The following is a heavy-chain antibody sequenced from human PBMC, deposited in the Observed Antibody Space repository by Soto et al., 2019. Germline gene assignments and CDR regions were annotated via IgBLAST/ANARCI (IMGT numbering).Heavy chain of an antibody. CDR2: IYHSGST. V-gene: IGHV4-30-2*01. CDR3: ARGVGSITMVRGVGHYYYGMDV. J-gene: IGHJ6*02. Sequence: QLQLQESGSGLVKPSQTLSLTCAVSGGSISSGGYSWSWIRQPPGKGLEWIGYIYHSGSTYYNPSLKSRVTISVDRSKNQFSLKLSSVAAADTAVYYCARGVGSITMVRGVGHYYYGMDVWGQGTTVTVSS. CDR1: GGSISSGGYS. D-gene: IGHD3-10*01.